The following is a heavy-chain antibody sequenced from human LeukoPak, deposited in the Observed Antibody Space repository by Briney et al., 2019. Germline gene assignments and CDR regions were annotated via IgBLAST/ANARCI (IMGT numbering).Heavy chain of an antibody. V-gene: IGHV5-51*01. CDR1: GNSFTSYW. CDR3: ASGLSLARHFDY. D-gene: IGHD6-6*01. Sequence: GASLKISCKASGNSFTSYWSSWGRQMPEEVLEWMGITYYGDSDNRYSPSFQGQVTISADKSISIAYLQWSSLKATDTAMYYCASGLSLARHFDYWGQGALVTVSS. J-gene: IGHJ4*02. CDR2: TYYGDSDN.